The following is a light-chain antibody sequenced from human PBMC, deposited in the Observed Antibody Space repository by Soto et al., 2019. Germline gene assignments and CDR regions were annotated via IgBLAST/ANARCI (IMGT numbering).Light chain of an antibody. Sequence: DIQMTQSPSSLSPSVGDRVTITCRASQTISSWLAWYHHKPGKXPXXLIYDASNLESGVPSRFSGSGSGTEFTLTISSLHPEYFGIYYCQQYENYWTFGQGTKVDIK. CDR1: QTISSW. J-gene: IGKJ1*01. V-gene: IGKV1-5*01. CDR3: QQYENYWT. CDR2: DAS.